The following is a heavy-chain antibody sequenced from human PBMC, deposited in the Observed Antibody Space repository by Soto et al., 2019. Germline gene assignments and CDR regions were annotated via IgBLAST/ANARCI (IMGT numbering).Heavy chain of an antibody. Sequence: QVQLQESGPGLVRPSQTLSLTCTVSGGSVTSGGYYWSWIRHCPGKGLEWIGYIYSSGDTNYNPSLNIHVAMSVATSKNQFSLRLTSVTVADTAIYYWTRDGGPPVTHGYDSWGQGILVTVSS. CDR2: IYSSGDT. CDR3: TRDGGPPVTHGYDS. D-gene: IGHD6-25*01. V-gene: IGHV4-31*01. CDR1: GGSVTSGGYY. J-gene: IGHJ5*01.